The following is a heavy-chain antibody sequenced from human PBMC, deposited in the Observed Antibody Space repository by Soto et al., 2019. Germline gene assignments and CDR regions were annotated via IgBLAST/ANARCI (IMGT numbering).Heavy chain of an antibody. V-gene: IGHV1-69*13. Sequence: ASVKVSCKASGGTFSSYAISWVRQAPGQGLEWMGGIIPIFGTANYAQKFQGRVTITADESTSTAYLDLSSLRSEDTAVYYCAIGGDYFLSRSCFDPWGQGTLVTVS. CDR2: IIPIFGTA. D-gene: IGHD4-17*01. CDR1: GGTFSSYA. CDR3: AIGGDYFLSRSCFDP. J-gene: IGHJ5*02.